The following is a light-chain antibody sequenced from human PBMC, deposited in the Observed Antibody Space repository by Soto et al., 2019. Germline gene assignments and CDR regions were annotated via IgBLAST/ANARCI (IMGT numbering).Light chain of an antibody. Sequence: DIQMTQSPSSVSASVGDRVTITCRASQGISRWLAWYQQKPGKAPNLLIYGASSLQSGVPSRFSGSGSGTEFTLTISSLQPDDFATYYCQHYHSSPWTFGQGTKVDI. CDR1: QGISRW. J-gene: IGKJ1*01. V-gene: IGKV1-12*01. CDR3: QHYHSSPWT. CDR2: GAS.